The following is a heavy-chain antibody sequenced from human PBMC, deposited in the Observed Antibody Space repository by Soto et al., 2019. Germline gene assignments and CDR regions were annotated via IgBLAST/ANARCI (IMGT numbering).Heavy chain of an antibody. J-gene: IGHJ4*02. CDR1: GFSVSSNY. CDR2: IYSGGST. V-gene: IGHV3-53*01. D-gene: IGHD5-12*01. CDR3: ARGGYNGRDPKRSFYN. Sequence: GGSLRLSCAASGFSVSSNYMGWVRQAPGKGLEWVSLIYSGGSTFYADSVKGRFTISRDNSENTLFLQMNSLRAEDTAVYYCARGGYNGRDPKRSFYNWGQGTLVTVSS.